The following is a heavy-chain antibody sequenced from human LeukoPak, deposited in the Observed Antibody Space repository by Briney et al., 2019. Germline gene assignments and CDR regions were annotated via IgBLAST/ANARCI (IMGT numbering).Heavy chain of an antibody. CDR3: AKSCSSTSCYLVVGYFDY. J-gene: IGHJ4*02. D-gene: IGHD2-2*01. CDR1: GFTFSSYA. CDR2: ISGSGGST. Sequence: GGSLRLSCAASGFTFSSYAMSWVRQAPGKGLEWVSAISGSGGSTYCADSVKGRFTISRDNSKNTLCLQMNSLRAEDTAVYYCAKSCSSTSCYLVVGYFDYWGQGTLVTVSS. V-gene: IGHV3-23*01.